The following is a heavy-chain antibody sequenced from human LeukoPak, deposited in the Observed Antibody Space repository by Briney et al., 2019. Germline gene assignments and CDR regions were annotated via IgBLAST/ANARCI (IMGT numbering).Heavy chain of an antibody. Sequence: GGSLRLSCAASGLTFDDYAMHWVRQAPGKGLEWVSGISWNSGSIGYADSVKGRFTISRDNAKNSMYLQMNSLRDEDTAVYYCARKGAVAGTSDYWGQGTLVTVSS. J-gene: IGHJ4*02. D-gene: IGHD6-19*01. CDR2: ISWNSGSI. V-gene: IGHV3-9*01. CDR3: ARKGAVAGTSDY. CDR1: GLTFDDYA.